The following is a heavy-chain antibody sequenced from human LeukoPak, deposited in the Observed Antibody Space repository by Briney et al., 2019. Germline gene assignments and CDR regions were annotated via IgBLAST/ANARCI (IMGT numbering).Heavy chain of an antibody. CDR3: AKDRIGDLRWYPSSPYYFDY. CDR1: GFTFSSYG. CDR2: ISYDGSNK. J-gene: IGHJ4*02. D-gene: IGHD4-23*01. V-gene: IGHV3-30*18. Sequence: GGSLRLSCAASGFTFSSYGMHWVRQAPGKGLEWVAVISYDGSNKYYADSVKGRFTISRDNSKNTLYLQMNSLRAEDTAVYYCAKDRIGDLRWYPSSPYYFDYWGQGTLVTVSS.